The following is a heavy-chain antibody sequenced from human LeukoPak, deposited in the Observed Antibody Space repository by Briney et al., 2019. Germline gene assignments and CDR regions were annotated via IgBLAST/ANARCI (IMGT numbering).Heavy chain of an antibody. CDR1: GGTFSSYA. V-gene: IGHV1-69*13. CDR3: ARGYSSGWYCDY. J-gene: IGHJ4*02. Sequence: SVKVSCKASGGTFSSYAISWVRQAPGQGLEWMGGIIPIFGTANYAQKFQGRVTITADESTSTAYMELSSLRSEDTAVYYCARGYSSGWYCDYWGQGTLVTVSS. D-gene: IGHD6-19*01. CDR2: IIPIFGTA.